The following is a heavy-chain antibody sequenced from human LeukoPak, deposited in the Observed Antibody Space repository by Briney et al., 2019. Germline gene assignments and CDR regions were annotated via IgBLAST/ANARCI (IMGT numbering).Heavy chain of an antibody. Sequence: SETLSLTCAVYGGSFSGYYWSWIRQPPGKGLEWIGEINHSGSTNYNPSLKSRVTISVDTSKNQFSLKLSSVTAADTAVYYCAMLNVVPAATNFDYWGQGTLVTVPS. CDR2: INHSGST. D-gene: IGHD2-2*01. V-gene: IGHV4-34*01. J-gene: IGHJ4*02. CDR3: AMLNVVPAATNFDY. CDR1: GGSFSGYY.